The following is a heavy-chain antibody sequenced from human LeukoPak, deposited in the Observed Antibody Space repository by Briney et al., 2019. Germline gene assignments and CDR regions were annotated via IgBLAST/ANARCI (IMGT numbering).Heavy chain of an antibody. V-gene: IGHV4-59*01. CDR2: IYYSGST. D-gene: IGHD3-10*01. CDR3: ARSSYYYGSRGRYNWFDP. Sequence: SETLSLTCTVSGGSISSCYWSWIRQPPGKGLEWIGYIYYSGSTNYNPSLKSRVTISVDTSKNQFSLKLSSVTAADTAVYYCARSSYYYGSRGRYNWFDPWGQGTLVTVSS. CDR1: GGSISSCY. J-gene: IGHJ5*02.